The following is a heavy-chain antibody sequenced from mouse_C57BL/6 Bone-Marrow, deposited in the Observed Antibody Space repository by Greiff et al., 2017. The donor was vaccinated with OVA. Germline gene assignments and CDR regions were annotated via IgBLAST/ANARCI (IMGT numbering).Heavy chain of an antibody. Sequence: VQLQQSGPVLVKPGASVKMSCKASGYTFTDYYMNWVKQSHGKSLEWIGVINPYNGGTSYNQKFKGKATLTVDKSSSTAYMELNSLTSEDSAVYYCAREEAYDGYPYYAMDYWGQGTSVTVSS. V-gene: IGHV1-19*01. CDR2: INPYNGGT. CDR1: GYTFTDYY. D-gene: IGHD2-3*01. CDR3: AREEAYDGYPYYAMDY. J-gene: IGHJ4*01.